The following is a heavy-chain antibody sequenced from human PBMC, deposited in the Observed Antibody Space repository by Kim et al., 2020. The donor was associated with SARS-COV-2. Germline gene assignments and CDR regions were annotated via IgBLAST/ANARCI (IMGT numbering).Heavy chain of an antibody. J-gene: IGHJ3*02. V-gene: IGHV3-33*01. CDR3: ARGMTVTTYAFDI. CDR1: GFTFSSYG. CDR2: IWYDGSNK. Sequence: GGSLRLSCAASGFTFSSYGMHWVRQAPGKGLEWVAVIWYDGSNKYYADSVKGRFTISRDNSKNTLYLQMNSLRAEDTAVYYCARGMTVTTYAFDIWGQGTMVTVSS. D-gene: IGHD4-17*01.